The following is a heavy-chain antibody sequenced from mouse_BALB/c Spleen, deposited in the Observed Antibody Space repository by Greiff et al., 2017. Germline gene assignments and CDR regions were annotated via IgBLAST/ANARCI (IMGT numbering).Heavy chain of an antibody. CDR2: ISNGGGST. CDR3: ARHGELLRYFDY. Sequence: DVMLVESGGGLVQPGGSRKLSCAASGFTFSSYTMSWVRQTPEKRLEWVAYISNGGGSTYYPDTVKGRFTISRDNAKNTLYLQMSSLKSEDTAMYYCARHGELLRYFDYWGQGTTLTVSS. J-gene: IGHJ2*01. V-gene: IGHV5-12-2*01. CDR1: GFTFSSYT. D-gene: IGHD1-1*01.